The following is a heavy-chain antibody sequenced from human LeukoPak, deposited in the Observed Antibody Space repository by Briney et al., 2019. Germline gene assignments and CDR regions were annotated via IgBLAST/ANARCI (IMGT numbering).Heavy chain of an antibody. J-gene: IGHJ4*02. CDR2: LYSGDSDT. V-gene: IGHV5-51*01. Sequence: GESLKISCNGSGYSFTCLWIGWVRPIPGKGLEWIGILYSGDSDTRYSPSFQGQVTMSADNSISTAYLQWSSLKASDTAMYYCARRRWGTVTTGSYFDYWGQGTLVTVSS. CDR1: GYSFTCLW. CDR3: ARRRWGTVTTGSYFDY. D-gene: IGHD4-17*01.